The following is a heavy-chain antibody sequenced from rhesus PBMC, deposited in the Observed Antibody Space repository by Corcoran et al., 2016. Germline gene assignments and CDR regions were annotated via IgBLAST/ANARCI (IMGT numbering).Heavy chain of an antibody. CDR2: IYGSSTST. CDR3: ASATGTRYYYGLDS. V-gene: IGHV4S10*01. Sequence: QVQLQESGPGVVKPSEPLSLPFAVSGGSLRDSYRCRWIRPSPGKGLEWSGYIYGSSTSTNYNPALNSRVTIAKDTSKNQFSLKLSSVTAADTAVYYCASATGTRYYYGLDSWGQGVVVTVSS. D-gene: IGHD1-26*01. J-gene: IGHJ6*01. CDR1: GGSLRDSYR.